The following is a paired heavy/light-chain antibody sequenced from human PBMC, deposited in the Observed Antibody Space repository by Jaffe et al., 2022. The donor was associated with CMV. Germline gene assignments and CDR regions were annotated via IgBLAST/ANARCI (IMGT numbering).Light chain of an antibody. V-gene: IGLV2-23*02. Sequence: QSALTQPASVSGSPGQSITISCTGTSSDVGSYNLVSWYQQHPGKAPKLMIYEVSKRPSGVSNRFSGSKSGNTASLTISGLQAEDEADYYCCSYAGSSTYWVFGGGTKLTVL. CDR3: CSYAGSSTYWV. J-gene: IGLJ3*02. CDR2: EVS. CDR1: SSDVGSYNL.
Heavy chain of an antibody. CDR2: ISGSGGST. D-gene: IGHD2-15*01. CDR3: AKGGCSGGSCPPRSLYFDY. CDR1: GFTFSSYA. J-gene: IGHJ4*02. V-gene: IGHV3-23*04. Sequence: EVQLVESGGGLVQPGGSLRLSCAASGFTFSSYAMSWVRQAPGKGLEWVSAISGSGGSTYYADSVKGRFTISRDNSKNTLYLQMNSLRAEDTAVYYCAKGGCSGGSCPPRSLYFDYWGQGTLVTVSS.